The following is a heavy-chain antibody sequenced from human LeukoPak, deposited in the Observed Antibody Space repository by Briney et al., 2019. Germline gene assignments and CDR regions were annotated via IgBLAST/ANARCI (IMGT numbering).Heavy chain of an antibody. Sequence: GRSLRLSCAASGFTFSSYGMHWVRQAPGKGLEWVTFISFDGSYKYYPDSVKGRFTISRDNSKNTLYLQTNSLRVDDTAVYYCAKTPVSSGWSYFDYWGQGTLVTVSS. CDR3: AKTPVSSGWSYFDY. CDR1: GFTFSSYG. V-gene: IGHV3-30*18. CDR2: ISFDGSYK. J-gene: IGHJ4*02. D-gene: IGHD6-19*01.